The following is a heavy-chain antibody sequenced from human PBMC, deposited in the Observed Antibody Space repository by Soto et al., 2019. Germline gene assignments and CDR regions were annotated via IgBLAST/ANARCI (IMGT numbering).Heavy chain of an antibody. D-gene: IGHD3-10*01. CDR1: GGTFNSHA. V-gene: IGHV1-69*06. CDR3: ARGNKGPGHYGPGSQGWYGP. J-gene: IGHJ5*02. CDR2: IIPITETP. Sequence: QVQLVQSGAEVKKPGASVKVSCKVSGGTFNSHAINWLRQAPGQGLEWMGVIIPITETPNNAEKFQGRVTITADKSTTTVYMELSSLTFDDTAAYFCARGNKGPGHYGPGSQGWYGPWGQGTLVTVSS.